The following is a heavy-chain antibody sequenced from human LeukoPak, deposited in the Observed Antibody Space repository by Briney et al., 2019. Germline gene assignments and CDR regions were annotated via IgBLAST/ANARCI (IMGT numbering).Heavy chain of an antibody. CDR2: TRKKAKGYTT. D-gene: IGHD3-22*01. Sequence: GGSLRLSCAASGFTLSDYYMDWVRQAPGQGLEWVARTRKKAKGYTTEYAASVKGRFTISRDDSKSSVDLQMNSLITEDTAVYYCARAQSHSSGYYYVGDYWGQGTLVTVSS. CDR3: ARAQSHSSGYYYVGDY. J-gene: IGHJ4*02. V-gene: IGHV3-72*01. CDR1: GFTLSDYY.